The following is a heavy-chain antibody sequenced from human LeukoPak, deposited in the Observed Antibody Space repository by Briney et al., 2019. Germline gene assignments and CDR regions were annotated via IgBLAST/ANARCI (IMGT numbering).Heavy chain of an antibody. CDR2: MSPNSGDT. CDR1: GYTFTSYD. V-gene: IGHV1-8*01. Sequence: ASVKVSCTTSGYTFTSYDFNWVRQATGQRPEWMGWMSPNSGDTGYAQKFQDRVTMTRNTSISTAYMELSSLRSDDTAVYYCARGPPNWGYDYWGPGTLVTVSS. J-gene: IGHJ4*02. CDR3: ARGPPNWGYDY. D-gene: IGHD7-27*01.